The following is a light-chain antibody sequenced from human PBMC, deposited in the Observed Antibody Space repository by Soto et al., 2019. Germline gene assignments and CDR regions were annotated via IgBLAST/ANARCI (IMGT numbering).Light chain of an antibody. CDR1: QSVSSY. V-gene: IGKV3-11*01. CDR3: QQSNNWPRT. Sequence: EIALTQSPAPLSLSPGERATLSCRASQSVSSYLAWYQQKPGQAPRLLIYGASNRATGIPARFSGSGSGTDCTLTISSLEPEDVAVYYCQQSNNWPRTFGQGTKVDI. J-gene: IGKJ1*01. CDR2: GAS.